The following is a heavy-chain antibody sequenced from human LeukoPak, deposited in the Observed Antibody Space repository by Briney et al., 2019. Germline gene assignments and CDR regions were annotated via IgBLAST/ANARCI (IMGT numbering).Heavy chain of an antibody. D-gene: IGHD3-22*01. CDR2: TTPLLGTK. CDR1: GGSFSSYA. J-gene: IGHJ3*02. CDR3: ARGRYYDSSDSKDAFEI. Sequence: GASVKVSCKASGGSFSSYAISWVRQAPGQGLEWMGETTPLLGTKTYAQRFQDRATFTADTYTSSVYLELSSLRLEDTAVYFCARGRYYDSSDSKDAFEIWGQGTKVTVSS. V-gene: IGHV1-69*06.